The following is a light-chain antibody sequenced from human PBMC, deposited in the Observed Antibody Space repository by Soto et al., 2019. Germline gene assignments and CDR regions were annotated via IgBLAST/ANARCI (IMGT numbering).Light chain of an antibody. CDR2: DAS. J-gene: IGKJ5*01. CDR1: QSISYY. Sequence: EIVLTQSPDTLSLSPGERATLSCLASQSISYYLAWYQQKPGQAPRLLIYDASNRATGIPDRFSGSGSGTDFTLTISSLEPEDFAVYYCQQRSNWPPGSTFGQGTRLEIK. CDR3: QQRSNWPPGST. V-gene: IGKV3-11*01.